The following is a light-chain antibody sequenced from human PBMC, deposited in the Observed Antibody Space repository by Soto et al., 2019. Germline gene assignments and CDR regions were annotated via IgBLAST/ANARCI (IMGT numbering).Light chain of an antibody. V-gene: IGLV2-14*01. Sequence: QSALTQPASVSGSPGQSITISCTGSSSDFGSYDFVSWFQQHPGKAPKLIIYDVSNRPSGVSDRFSASKSGNTASLTISGLQADDEADYYCSSHTSSNTRVFGTGTKVTVL. CDR2: DVS. CDR1: SSDFGSYDF. CDR3: SSHTSSNTRV. J-gene: IGLJ1*01.